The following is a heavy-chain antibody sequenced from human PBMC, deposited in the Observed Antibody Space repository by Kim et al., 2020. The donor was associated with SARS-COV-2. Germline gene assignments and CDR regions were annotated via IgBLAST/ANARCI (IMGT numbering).Heavy chain of an antibody. D-gene: IGHD3-10*01. CDR3: AKDQGDMVRGSYYYGMDV. J-gene: IGHJ6*02. CDR1: GFTFDDYA. CDR2: ISWNSGSI. Sequence: GGSLRLSCAASGFTFDDYAMHWVRQAPGKGLEWVSGISWNSGSIGYADSVKGRFTISRDNAKNSLYLQMNSLRAEDTALYYCAKDQGDMVRGSYYYGMDVWGQGTTVTVSS. V-gene: IGHV3-9*01.